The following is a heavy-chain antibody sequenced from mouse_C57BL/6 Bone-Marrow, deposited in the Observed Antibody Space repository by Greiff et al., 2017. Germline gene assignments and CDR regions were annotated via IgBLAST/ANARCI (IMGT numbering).Heavy chain of an antibody. D-gene: IGHD1-1*01. V-gene: IGHV1-9*01. CDR2: ILPGSGST. J-gene: IGHJ2*01. CDR3: AREETLYYDGRSPY. CDR1: GYTFTGYW. Sequence: VKVVESGAELMKPGASVKLSCKATGYTFTGYWIEWVKQRPGHGLEWIGEILPGSGSTNYNEKFKGKATFTADTSSNTAYMQLSSLTTEDSAIYYCAREETLYYDGRSPYWGQGTTLTVSS.